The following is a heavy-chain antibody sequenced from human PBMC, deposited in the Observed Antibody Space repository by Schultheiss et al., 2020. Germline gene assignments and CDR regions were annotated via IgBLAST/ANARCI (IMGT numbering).Heavy chain of an antibody. J-gene: IGHJ4*02. D-gene: IGHD2-8*01. V-gene: IGHV3-21*06. CDR1: GFPFSSST. CDR2: ISCDSTFI. CDR3: ARSVSTSVGCTRGVCYNDC. Sequence: GGSLILSCGGFGFPFSSSTINWVRQAPGRGLEWVSSISCDSTFINYAQSVRGRFTISRDNTENSVSLQMNSLRAEDTAVYYCARSVSTSVGCTRGVCYNDCWGQGTLVTVSS.